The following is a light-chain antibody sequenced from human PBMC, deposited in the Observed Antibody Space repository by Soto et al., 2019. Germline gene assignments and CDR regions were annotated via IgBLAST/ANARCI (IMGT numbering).Light chain of an antibody. V-gene: IGLV2-8*01. J-gene: IGLJ1*01. Sequence: ALTQPPSASGSPGQSVAISCTGTSSDVGGYSYVSWYQQHPGKAPKLMIYEVSKRPSGVPDRFSGSKSGTSASLAISGLQSEDEADYYCAAWDDSLNGQVFGTGTKVTVL. CDR1: SSDVGGYSY. CDR3: AAWDDSLNGQV. CDR2: EVS.